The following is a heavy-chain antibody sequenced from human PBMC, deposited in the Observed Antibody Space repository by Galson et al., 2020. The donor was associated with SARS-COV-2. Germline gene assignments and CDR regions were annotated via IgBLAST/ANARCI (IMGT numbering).Heavy chain of an antibody. D-gene: IGHD3-22*01. CDR1: GFTFDDYA. J-gene: IGHJ5*02. CDR2: ISWNSGSI. Sequence: GGSLRLSCAASGFTFDDYAMHWVRQAPGKGLEWVSGISWNSGSIGYADSVKGRFTISRDNAKNSLYLQMNSLRAEDTALYYCAKDRSLHYYDSSGQLHNWFDPWGQGTLVTVSS. CDR3: AKDRSLHYYDSSGQLHNWFDP. V-gene: IGHV3-9*01.